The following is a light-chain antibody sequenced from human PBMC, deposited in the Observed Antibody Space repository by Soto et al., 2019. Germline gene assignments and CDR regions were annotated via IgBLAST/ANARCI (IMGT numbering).Light chain of an antibody. CDR3: QQYKNGTPGAT. J-gene: IGKJ3*01. V-gene: IGKV3-15*01. CDR2: YAS. CDR1: LTVSTN. Sequence: DIVMTQSPATLSVSPGERATLSCRASLTVSTNLAWYQQKPGQAPRLLLYYASSRATGIPARFSGSGSVKEFTLTISSLQSEAYAVYNCQQYKNGTPGATFGPGTKVEIK.